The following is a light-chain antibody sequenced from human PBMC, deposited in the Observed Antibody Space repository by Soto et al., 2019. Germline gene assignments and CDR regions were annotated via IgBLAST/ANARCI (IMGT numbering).Light chain of an antibody. CDR2: TAS. CDR3: LQDNEFPVT. J-gene: IGKJ4*01. Sequence: AIQMTQSPSSLSASIGDRVTITCRASQAIRSDLGWYQQKPGKAPKVLIYTASTLQTGVPSRFSGSGSGTDFTLTISSLQPEDFAIYYCLQDNEFPVTFGGGTKVE. V-gene: IGKV1-6*01. CDR1: QAIRSD.